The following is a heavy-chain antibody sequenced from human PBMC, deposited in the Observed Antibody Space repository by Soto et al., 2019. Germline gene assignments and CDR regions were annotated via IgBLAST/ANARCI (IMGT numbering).Heavy chain of an antibody. CDR1: GGTFSSYA. Sequence: QVQLVQSGAEVKKPGSSVKVSCKASGGTFSSYAISWVRQAPGQGLEWMGGIIPIFGTANYAQKFQGRVTITADESTSTAYMELSSLRSEDTAVYYCARDHPLRDGYNFGYYYYGMDVWGQGTTVTVSS. CDR2: IIPIFGTA. CDR3: ARDHPLRDGYNFGYYYYGMDV. V-gene: IGHV1-69*01. D-gene: IGHD5-12*01. J-gene: IGHJ6*02.